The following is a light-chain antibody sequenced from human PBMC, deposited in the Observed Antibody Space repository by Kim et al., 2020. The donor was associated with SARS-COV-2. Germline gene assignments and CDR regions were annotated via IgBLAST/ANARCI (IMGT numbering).Light chain of an antibody. CDR3: SSYTSSSTL. CDR1: SNDVGGSNH. CDR2: DVS. J-gene: IGLJ2*01. V-gene: IGLV2-14*03. Sequence: QSALTQPASVSGSPGQSITISCTGTSNDVGGSNHVSWYQQHPGKAPKLMIYDVSNRPPGVSNRFSGSKSGNTASLTISGLQAEDEADYYCSSYTSSSTLFGGGTQLTVL.